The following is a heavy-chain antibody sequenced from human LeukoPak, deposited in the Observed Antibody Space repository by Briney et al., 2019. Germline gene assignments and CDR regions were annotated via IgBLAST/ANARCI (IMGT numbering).Heavy chain of an antibody. CDR1: GGSISSSSYY. J-gene: IGHJ6*02. V-gene: IGHV4-39*01. CDR3: ARHDGEQQLVYYYYYGMDV. CDR2: IYYSGST. D-gene: IGHD6-13*01. Sequence: SETLSLTCTVSGGSISSSSYYWGWIRQPPGKGLEWIGSIYYSGSTYYNPSLKSRVTISVDTSKNQFSLKLSSVAAADTAVYYCARHDGEQQLVYYYYYGMDVWGQGTTVTVSS.